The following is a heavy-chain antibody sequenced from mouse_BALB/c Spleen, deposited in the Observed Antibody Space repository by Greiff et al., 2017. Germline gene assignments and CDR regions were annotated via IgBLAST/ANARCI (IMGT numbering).Heavy chain of an antibody. Sequence: EVQLMESGGGLVKPGGSLKLSCAASGFTFSSYAMSWVRQTPEKRLEWVASISSGGSTYYPDSVKGRFTISRDNARNILYLQMSSLRSEDTAMYYCARGVYDGYLYAMDYWGQGTSVTVSS. CDR3: ARGVYDGYLYAMDY. CDR2: ISSGGST. V-gene: IGHV5-6-5*01. J-gene: IGHJ4*01. D-gene: IGHD2-3*01. CDR1: GFTFSSYA.